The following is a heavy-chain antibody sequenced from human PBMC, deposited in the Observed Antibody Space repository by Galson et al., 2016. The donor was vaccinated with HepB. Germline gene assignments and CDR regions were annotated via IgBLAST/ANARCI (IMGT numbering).Heavy chain of an antibody. J-gene: IGHJ4*01. CDR1: RDSFRSYT. CDR3: ARDLLTRVTTVAPYY. Sequence: SVKVSCKASRDSFRSYTITWVRQAPGQGLEWMGRIVPLLGQTNYAQKFQDRVTITADKSTDTAYLELKNLKSEDTAVYYCARDLLTRVTTVAPYYWGLGTLVTVSS. D-gene: IGHD4-17*01. V-gene: IGHV1-69*08. CDR2: IVPLLGQT.